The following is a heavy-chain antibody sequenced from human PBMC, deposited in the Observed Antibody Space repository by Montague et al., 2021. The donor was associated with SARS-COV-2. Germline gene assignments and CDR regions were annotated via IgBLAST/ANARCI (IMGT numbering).Heavy chain of an antibody. CDR2: ISYTGST. CDR3: ARHVDPCGGNCRIWYFDL. J-gene: IGHJ2*01. Sequence: SETLSLTCTVPGGSISSNLFYWGWIRQTPGKALEWIGDISYTGSTYYNPSLKCRVTVAVDTSTNQFSLRLSSLTAADTAMYYCARHVDPCGGNCRIWYFDLWGRGSLVTVSS. CDR1: GGSISSNLFY. D-gene: IGHD4-23*01. V-gene: IGHV4-39*01.